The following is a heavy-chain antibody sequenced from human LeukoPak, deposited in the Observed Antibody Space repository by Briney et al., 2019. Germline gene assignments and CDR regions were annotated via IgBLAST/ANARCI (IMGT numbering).Heavy chain of an antibody. CDR2: IKQDGSEK. Sequence: GGSLRLSCAASGFTFSSYWMSWVRQAPGKGLEWVANIKQDGSEKYYVDSVKGRFTISRDNAKNSLYLQMNSLRAEDTAVYYCASGIVGARGGYYFDYWGQGTLVTVSS. D-gene: IGHD1-26*01. J-gene: IGHJ4*02. V-gene: IGHV3-7*01. CDR3: ASGIVGARGGYYFDY. CDR1: GFTFSSYW.